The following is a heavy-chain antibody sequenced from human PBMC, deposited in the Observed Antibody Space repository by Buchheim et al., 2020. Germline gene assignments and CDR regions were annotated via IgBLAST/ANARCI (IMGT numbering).Heavy chain of an antibody. J-gene: IGHJ4*02. CDR2: ISYDGSNK. V-gene: IGHV3-30*18. D-gene: IGHD6-19*01. CDR3: AKVGYSSGWYYFDY. Sequence: VQLMESGGGVVQPGRSLRLSCAASGFTFSSYGMHWVRQAPGKGLEWVAVISYDGSNKYYADSVKGRFTISRDNSKNTLYLQMNSLRAEDTAVYYCAKVGYSSGWYYFDYWGQGTL. CDR1: GFTFSSYG.